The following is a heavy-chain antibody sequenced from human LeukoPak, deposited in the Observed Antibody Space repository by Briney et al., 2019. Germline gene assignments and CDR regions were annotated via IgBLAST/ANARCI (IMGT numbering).Heavy chain of an antibody. Sequence: GASVKVSCKASGGTFSTSSISWVRQAPGQGLECMGRIIPILGIPNYAQKFQGRVTITADKSTSTAYMGLSSLRSEDTAVYYCARGYCSSTSCYTPWDYWGQGTLVTVSS. CDR1: GGTFSTSS. J-gene: IGHJ4*02. CDR2: IIPILGIP. D-gene: IGHD2-2*02. CDR3: ARGYCSSTSCYTPWDY. V-gene: IGHV1-69*02.